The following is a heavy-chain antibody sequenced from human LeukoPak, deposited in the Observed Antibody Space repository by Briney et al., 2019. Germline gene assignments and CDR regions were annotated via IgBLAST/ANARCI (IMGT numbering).Heavy chain of an antibody. CDR2: ISYDGSNK. Sequence: GGSLRLSCAASGFTFSSYAMHWVRQAPGKGLEWVAVISYDGSNKYYADSVKGRFTISRDNAKNSLYLQMNSLRAEDTAVYYCARGFRGWYAEGFDCWGQGTVVTVSS. V-gene: IGHV3-30*04. J-gene: IGHJ4*02. D-gene: IGHD6-19*01. CDR3: ARGFRGWYAEGFDC. CDR1: GFTFSSYA.